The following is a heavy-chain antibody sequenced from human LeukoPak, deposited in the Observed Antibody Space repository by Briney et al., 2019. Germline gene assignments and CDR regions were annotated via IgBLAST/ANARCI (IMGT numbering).Heavy chain of an antibody. CDR3: AKSGASPLYHMDV. Sequence: GGSLRLSCTVSGFTVSSNSMSWVRQAPGKGLEWVSGITGSSGTAYHAGSVRGRFTISRDESKNTLYLQMSSLRVDDTAIYYCAKSGASPLYHMDVWGKGATVTVSS. D-gene: IGHD1-26*01. V-gene: IGHV3-23*01. CDR2: ITGSSGTA. CDR1: GFTVSSNS. J-gene: IGHJ6*03.